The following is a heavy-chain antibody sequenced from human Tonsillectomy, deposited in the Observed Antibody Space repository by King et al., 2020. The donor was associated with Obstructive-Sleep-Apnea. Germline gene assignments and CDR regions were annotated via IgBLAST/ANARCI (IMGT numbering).Heavy chain of an antibody. Sequence: VQLVESGGGLVQPGGSLRLSCGGSEFTFSNYWMSWVRQAPGKGLEWVANINQDGSEKYYVDSVKGRFTISRDNAKNSVYLQMNSLKAEDTAVYYCARIEDLLSGDDVYHYSIDIWGPGNKVTV. D-gene: IGHD3-3*01. CDR2: INQDGSEK. CDR1: EFTFSNYW. CDR3: ARIEDLLSGDDVYHYSIDI. J-gene: IGHJ6*02. V-gene: IGHV3-7*03.